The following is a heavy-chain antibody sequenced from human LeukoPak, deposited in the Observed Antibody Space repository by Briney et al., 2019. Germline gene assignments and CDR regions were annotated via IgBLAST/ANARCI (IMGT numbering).Heavy chain of an antibody. CDR2: IYHSGST. Sequence: SETLSLTCTVSGGSISSSNWWSWVRQPPGKGLEWIGEIYHSGSTNYNPSLKSRVTISVDKSKNQFSLKLSSVTAADTAVYYCARVPHYYDSSGYSYWGQGTLVTVSS. CDR3: ARVPHYYDSSGYSY. J-gene: IGHJ4*02. CDR1: GGSISSSNW. V-gene: IGHV4-4*02. D-gene: IGHD3-22*01.